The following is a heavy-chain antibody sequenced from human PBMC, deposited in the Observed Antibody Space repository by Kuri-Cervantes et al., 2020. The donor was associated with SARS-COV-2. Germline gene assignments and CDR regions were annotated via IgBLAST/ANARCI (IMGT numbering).Heavy chain of an antibody. CDR2: ISYDGSDK. CDR1: GFTFSNFG. J-gene: IGHJ6*01. CDR3: ARGAAAADYFFYGMDV. Sequence: GESLRLSCAASGFTFSNFGMHWVRQAPGKGLEWVTLISYDGSDKYYADSVKGRFTISRDNSKSTLFLQMNSLRAEDTAEYYCARGAAAADYFFYGMDVWGRGTTVTVSS. D-gene: IGHD6-13*01. V-gene: IGHV3-30*03.